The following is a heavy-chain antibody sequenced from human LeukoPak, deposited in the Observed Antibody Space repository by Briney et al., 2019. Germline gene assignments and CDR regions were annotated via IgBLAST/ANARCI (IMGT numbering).Heavy chain of an antibody. V-gene: IGHV3-23*01. CDR3: AKKAQYNGNYPLDY. J-gene: IGHJ4*02. CDR2: ITTGGPNT. D-gene: IGHD1-26*01. CDR1: GFTFSSYT. Sequence: PGGSLRLSCTASGFTFSSYTMSWVRQAPGKGLKWVSTITTGGPNTYYADSVKGRFTISRDNSKNTLYLQVNSLRAEDTALYFCAKKAQYNGNYPLDYWGQGTLVTVSS.